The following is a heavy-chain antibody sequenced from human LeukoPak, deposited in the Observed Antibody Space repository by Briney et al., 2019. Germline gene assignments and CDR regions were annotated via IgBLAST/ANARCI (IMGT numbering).Heavy chain of an antibody. CDR1: GGSISSSNFY. CDR3: AIYHSGGYTSYFDY. CDR2: ISHSGIT. V-gene: IGHV4-39*07. J-gene: IGHJ4*02. D-gene: IGHD3-22*01. Sequence: SETLSLTCTVSGGSISSSNFYWGWIRQSPDMGLEWIGIISHSGITDYNPSLKSRVTISVDKSKNQFSLKLTSVTAADTAVYYCAIYHSGGYTSYFDYWGQGSLVTVSS.